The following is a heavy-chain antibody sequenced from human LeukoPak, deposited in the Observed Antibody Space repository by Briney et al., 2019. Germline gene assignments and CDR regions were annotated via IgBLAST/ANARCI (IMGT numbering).Heavy chain of an antibody. Sequence: GASVKVSCKASGGTFSSYAISWVRQAPGQGLEWMGGIIPIFGTANYAQKFQGRVTITADKSTSTAYMELSSLRSEDTAVYYCASRVGSGSYRPPTRQYYYYYYMDVWGKGTTATVSS. CDR3: ASRVGSGSYRPPTRQYYYYYYMDV. V-gene: IGHV1-69*06. CDR2: IIPIFGTA. CDR1: GGTFSSYA. D-gene: IGHD3-10*01. J-gene: IGHJ6*03.